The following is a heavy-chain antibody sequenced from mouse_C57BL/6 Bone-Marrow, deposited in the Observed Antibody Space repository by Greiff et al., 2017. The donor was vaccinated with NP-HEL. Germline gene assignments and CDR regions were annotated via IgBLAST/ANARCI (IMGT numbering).Heavy chain of an antibody. D-gene: IGHD2-4*01. CDR2: ISSGSSTI. J-gene: IGHJ1*03. V-gene: IGHV5-17*01. Sequence: EVKLVESGGGLVKPGGSLKLSCAASGFTFSDYGMHWVRQAPEKGLEWVAYISSGSSTIYYADTVKGRCTISRDNAKNTLCLQMTSLRSEDTAMYYCANDFDAGWCFDVWGKGTTVTVSS. CDR1: GFTFSDYG. CDR3: ANDFDAGWCFDV.